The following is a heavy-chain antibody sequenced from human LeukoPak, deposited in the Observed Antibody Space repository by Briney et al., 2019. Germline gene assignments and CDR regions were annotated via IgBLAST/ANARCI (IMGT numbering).Heavy chain of an antibody. V-gene: IGHV3-30*18. CDR2: ISYDGGNK. CDR1: GFTFSSYG. J-gene: IGHJ4*02. Sequence: GGSLRLSCAASGFTFSSYGMHWVRQAPGKGLEWVAVISYDGGNKYYADSVKGRFTISRDNSKNTLHLQMNSLRAEDTAVYYCAKGGKACYYDSNGYLDYWGQGTLVTVSS. D-gene: IGHD3-22*01. CDR3: AKGGKACYYDSNGYLDY.